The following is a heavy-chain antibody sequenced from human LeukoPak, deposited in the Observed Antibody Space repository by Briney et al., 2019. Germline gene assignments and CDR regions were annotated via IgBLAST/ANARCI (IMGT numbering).Heavy chain of an antibody. D-gene: IGHD2-15*01. V-gene: IGHV3-15*01. CDR2: IKSKTDGGTT. CDR1: GFTFSNAW. Sequence: GGSLRLSCAASGFTFSNAWMSWVRQAPGKGLEWVGRIKSKTDGGTTDYAAPVKGRFTISRDNSKNTLYLQMNSLKTEDTAVYYCTTAIVSAGSCSWGQGTLVTVSS. J-gene: IGHJ5*02. CDR3: TTAIVSAGSCS.